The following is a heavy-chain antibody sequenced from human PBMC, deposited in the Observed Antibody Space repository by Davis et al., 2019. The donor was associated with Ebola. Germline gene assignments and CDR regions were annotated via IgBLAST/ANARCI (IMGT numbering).Heavy chain of an antibody. CDR1: GFTFTTYS. CDR2: ISSDSDYI. D-gene: IGHD3-16*01. V-gene: IGHV3-21*01. CDR3: ARDRPLDFFFGDYYGMDV. J-gene: IGHJ6*02. Sequence: GESLKISCVASGFTFTTYSMSWVRQAPGKALEWVSSISSDSDYIYYADSAKGRFTISRDNAKNSLFLQMDSLRDEDTAVYYCARDRPLDFFFGDYYGMDVWGQGTTVTVS.